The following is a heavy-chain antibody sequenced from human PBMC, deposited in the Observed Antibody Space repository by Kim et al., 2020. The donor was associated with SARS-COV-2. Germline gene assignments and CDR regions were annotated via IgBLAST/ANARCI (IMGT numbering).Heavy chain of an antibody. V-gene: IGHV3-72*01. D-gene: IGHD6-19*01. CDR1: GFTFSDHY. Sequence: GGSLRLSCAASGFTFSDHYMDWVRQAPGKGLEWVGRTRNKANSYTTEYAASVKGRFTISRDDSKNSLYLQMNSLKTEDTAVYYCARIAVAGYYYGMDVWGQGTTVTVSS. J-gene: IGHJ6*02. CDR2: TRNKANSYTT. CDR3: ARIAVAGYYYGMDV.